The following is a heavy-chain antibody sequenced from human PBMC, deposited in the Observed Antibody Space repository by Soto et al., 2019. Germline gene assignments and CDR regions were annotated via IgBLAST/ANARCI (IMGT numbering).Heavy chain of an antibody. Sequence: DVQLLESGGGLVQPEGSLRLSCAASGFTFSSYAMGWVRQGPGQGLEWVAVVSIGGSTHYADAVRGRFTISRDNCKNTRSLQMTSLSAEDTAVDFCAQRRGAGGHFDLWGQRALVPVSS. V-gene: IGHV3-23*01. CDR2: VSIGGST. J-gene: IGHJ4*02. CDR1: GFTFSSYA. CDR3: AQRRGAGGHFDL. D-gene: IGHD2-15*01.